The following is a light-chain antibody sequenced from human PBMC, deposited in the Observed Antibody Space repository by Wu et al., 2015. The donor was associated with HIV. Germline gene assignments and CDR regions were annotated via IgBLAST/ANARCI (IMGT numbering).Light chain of an antibody. V-gene: IGKV1-6*01. Sequence: AIQMTQSPSSLSASVGDRVTITCRASQGIRNDLGWYQQKPGKAPKLLIYAASSLQSGVPSRFSGNRSGTDFTLTISSLQPEDFATYYCLQDHDYPWTFGQGTKVDIK. J-gene: IGKJ1*01. CDR2: AAS. CDR1: QGIRND. CDR3: LQDHDYPWT.